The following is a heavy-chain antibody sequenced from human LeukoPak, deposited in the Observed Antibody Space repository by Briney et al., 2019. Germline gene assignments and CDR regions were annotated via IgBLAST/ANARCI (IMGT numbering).Heavy chain of an antibody. CDR1: GGSISPYY. D-gene: IGHD6-19*01. Sequence: SETLSLTCTVSGGSISPYYWNWIRQPPGKGLEWIGYIYYSGSTNYNPSVKSRVTISVDTSKKQFSLKLSSVIAADTAVYYCASTTYRRGRYNFDYWGQGTLVTVSS. CDR3: ASTTYRRGRYNFDY. V-gene: IGHV4-59*01. CDR2: IYYSGST. J-gene: IGHJ4*02.